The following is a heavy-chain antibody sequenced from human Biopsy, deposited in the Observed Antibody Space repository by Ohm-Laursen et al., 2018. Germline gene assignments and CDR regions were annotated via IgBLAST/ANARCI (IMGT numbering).Heavy chain of an antibody. CDR2: VYYTGST. Sequence: PSETLSLTCTVSGDFISSYYWSWIRQPPGKGLEWIGYVYYTGSTDYNPSLQSRVTISVDTSKNHFSLRLRSVTPADTAIYYCARDRGYYSDRTVPGYFDLWGRGTLVTVSS. CDR3: ARDRGYYSDRTVPGYFDL. D-gene: IGHD3-22*01. V-gene: IGHV4-59*01. CDR1: GDFISSYY. J-gene: IGHJ2*01.